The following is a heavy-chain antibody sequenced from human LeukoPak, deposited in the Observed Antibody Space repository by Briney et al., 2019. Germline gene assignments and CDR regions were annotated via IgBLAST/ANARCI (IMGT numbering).Heavy chain of an antibody. Sequence: GGSLRLFCAASGFTFSRYAMSWVRQAPGKGVEWFSAISGSGCSTYYADSVKGRFTISRDNSKNTLYLQMNSLRAEDTAVYYCAKGNYYDSSGYYGLYDYWGQGTLVTVSS. J-gene: IGHJ4*02. D-gene: IGHD3-22*01. CDR3: AKGNYYDSSGYYGLYDY. CDR2: ISGSGCST. CDR1: GFTFSRYA. V-gene: IGHV3-23*01.